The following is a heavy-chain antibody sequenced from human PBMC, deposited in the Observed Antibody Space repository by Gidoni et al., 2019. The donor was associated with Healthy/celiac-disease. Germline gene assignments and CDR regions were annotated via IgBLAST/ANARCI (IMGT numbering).Heavy chain of an antibody. CDR2: INHSGST. J-gene: IGHJ3*02. V-gene: IGHV4-34*01. CDR3: ARGFDRVPRHAFDI. CDR1: GGSFSGYY. Sequence: QVQLQQWGAGLLKPSETLSLTCAVYGGSFSGYYWSWIRQPPGKGLEWIGEINHSGSTNYNPSLKSRVTISVDTSKNQFSLKLSSVTAADTAVYYCARGFDRVPRHAFDIWGQGTMVTVSS. D-gene: IGHD6-25*01.